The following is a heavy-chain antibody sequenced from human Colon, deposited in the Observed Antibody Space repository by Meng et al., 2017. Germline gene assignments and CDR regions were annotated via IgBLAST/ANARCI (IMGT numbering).Heavy chain of an antibody. Sequence: QLQLQESGPGLVKPSETLALICTVSGDSICSNSYHWGWIRQPPGKGLEWIGTISYSGNTFYNPSLKSRVTISVDTSKNQFSLKLSSVTAADTAVFYCARRIAVAGGWFDPWGQGTLVTVSS. V-gene: IGHV4-39*01. CDR1: GDSICSNSYH. J-gene: IGHJ5*02. D-gene: IGHD6-19*01. CDR2: ISYSGNT. CDR3: ARRIAVAGGWFDP.